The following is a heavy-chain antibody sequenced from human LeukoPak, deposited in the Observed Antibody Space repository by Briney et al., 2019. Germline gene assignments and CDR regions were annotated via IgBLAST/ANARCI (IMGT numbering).Heavy chain of an antibody. CDR1: GGSFSGYY. D-gene: IGHD3-9*01. V-gene: IGHV4-34*01. CDR3: ARALGYDILTGHFDN. CDR2: INHSGST. J-gene: IGHJ4*02. Sequence: SETLTLTCAVYGGSFSGYYWGWIRQPPGKGLEWIGEINHSGSTNYNPSLKSRVTISVDTSKNQFSLKLSSVTAADTAVYYCARALGYDILTGHFDNWGQGTLVTVSS.